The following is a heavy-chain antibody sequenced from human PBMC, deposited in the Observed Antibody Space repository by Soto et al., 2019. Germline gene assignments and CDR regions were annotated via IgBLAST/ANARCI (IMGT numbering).Heavy chain of an antibody. Sequence: GGSLRLSCAASGFTFSSYWMSWVRQAPGKGLEWVANIRQDGSEKYYVDSVKGRFTISRDNAKNSLYLQMNSLRAEDTAVYYCARERFLEWLTYFDYWGQGTLVTVSS. D-gene: IGHD3-3*01. V-gene: IGHV3-7*03. CDR1: GFTFSSYW. CDR2: IRQDGSEK. CDR3: ARERFLEWLTYFDY. J-gene: IGHJ4*02.